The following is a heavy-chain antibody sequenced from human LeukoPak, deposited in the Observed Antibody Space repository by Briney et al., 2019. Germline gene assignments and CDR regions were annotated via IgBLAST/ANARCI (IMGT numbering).Heavy chain of an antibody. CDR2: IKKDGSEK. V-gene: IGHV3-7*01. CDR3: AKKRDTVTPHYFDY. D-gene: IGHD4-17*01. J-gene: IGHJ4*02. CDR1: GFTFSSCW. Sequence: GGSLRLSCAVSGFTFSSCWMSWVRQAPGKGLEWVANIKKDGSEKYYVDSVKGRFTIPRDNAKNSLYLQMNSLRAEDTAVYYCAKKRDTVTPHYFDYWGQGTLVTVSS.